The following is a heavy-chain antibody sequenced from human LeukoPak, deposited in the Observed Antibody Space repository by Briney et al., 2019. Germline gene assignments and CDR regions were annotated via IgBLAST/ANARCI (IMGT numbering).Heavy chain of an antibody. CDR1: GFTFSSYA. Sequence: PGGSLRLSCAASGFTFSSYAMHWVRQAPGKGLEWVAVISYDGSNKYYADSVKGRFTISRDNAKNSLDLQMNSLRDEDTAVYYCARARASGRSGFDYWGQGTLVTVSS. D-gene: IGHD2-15*01. V-gene: IGHV3-30-3*01. CDR3: ARARASGRSGFDY. J-gene: IGHJ4*02. CDR2: ISYDGSNK.